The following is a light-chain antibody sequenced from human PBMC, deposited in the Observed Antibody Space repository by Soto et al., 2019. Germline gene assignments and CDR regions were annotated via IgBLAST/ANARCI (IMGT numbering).Light chain of an antibody. J-gene: IGLJ2*01. Sequence: QSALTQPASVSGSPGQSITISCTGTSSDVGGHNSVSWYQQHPGKAPKLMIYEVTNRPSGVSNRFSGSKSGNTASLTISGLQAEDEADYYCSSYTSSSTLKVFGGGTKLTVL. CDR1: SSDVGGHNS. V-gene: IGLV2-14*01. CDR2: EVT. CDR3: SSYTSSSTLKV.